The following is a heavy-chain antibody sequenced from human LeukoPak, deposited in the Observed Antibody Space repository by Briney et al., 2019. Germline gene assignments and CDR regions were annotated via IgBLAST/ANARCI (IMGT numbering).Heavy chain of an antibody. Sequence: PGGTLRLSCAASGFTFSSYGMSWVRQAPGKGLEWVSGISGSGDSTYLADYVKGRFTISRDNSKNTLYLQMNSLRAEDTAVYYCAKGGRGEQWLVDYYFYYYMDVWGKGTTVTISS. CDR1: GFTFSSYG. CDR2: ISGSGDST. J-gene: IGHJ6*03. V-gene: IGHV3-23*01. D-gene: IGHD6-19*01. CDR3: AKGGRGEQWLVDYYFYYYMDV.